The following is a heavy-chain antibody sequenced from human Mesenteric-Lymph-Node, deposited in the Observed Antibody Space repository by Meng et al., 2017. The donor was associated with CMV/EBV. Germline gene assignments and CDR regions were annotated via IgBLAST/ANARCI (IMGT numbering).Heavy chain of an antibody. CDR2: INHSGST. J-gene: IGHJ5*02. CDR1: GSFSGYY. Sequence: GSFSGYYWSWIRQPPGTGLEWIGEINHSGSTNYNPSLKSRVTLSVDTSKNQSSLKLSSVTAADTAIYYCASTSHTYDSSGSNNWFDPWGQGTLVTVSS. CDR3: ASTSHTYDSSGSNNWFDP. V-gene: IGHV4-34*01. D-gene: IGHD3-22*01.